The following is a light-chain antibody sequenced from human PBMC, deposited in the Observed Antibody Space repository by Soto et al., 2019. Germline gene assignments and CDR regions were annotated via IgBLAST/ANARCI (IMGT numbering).Light chain of an antibody. Sequence: QPVLTQPPSASGSPGQSVTISCTGTSSDVGGYKYVSWYQQHPGKAPKLMIYEVNKRPSGVPDRFSGSKSGNTASLTVSGLQAEDEADYYCSSYAGSNNFVFGTGTKVTVL. CDR1: SSDVGGYKY. CDR2: EVN. CDR3: SSYAGSNNFV. V-gene: IGLV2-8*01. J-gene: IGLJ1*01.